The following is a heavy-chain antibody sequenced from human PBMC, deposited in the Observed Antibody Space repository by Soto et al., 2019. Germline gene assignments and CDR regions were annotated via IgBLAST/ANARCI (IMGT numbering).Heavy chain of an antibody. D-gene: IGHD5-18*01. CDR3: ARVDTAMVSDY. J-gene: IGHJ4*02. CDR2: INAGNGNT. Sequence: QVQLVQSGAEVKKPGASVKVSCKASGYTFTSYAMHWVRQAPGQRLEWMGWINAGNGNTKYSQKFQGRVTITRDTSASTADMELSSLRSEDTAVYYGARVDTAMVSDYWGQGTLVTVSS. V-gene: IGHV1-3*01. CDR1: GYTFTSYA.